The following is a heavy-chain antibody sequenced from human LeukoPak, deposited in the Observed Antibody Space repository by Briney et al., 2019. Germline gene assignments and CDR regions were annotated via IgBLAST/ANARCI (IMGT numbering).Heavy chain of an antibody. Sequence: PGGSLRLSCAASGFTFSSYEMNWVRQAPGKGLEWVSYISSSGSTIYYADSVKGRFTISRDNSKNTLYLQMNSLRAEDTAVYYCARDSSDYGDYGDYWGQGTLVTVSS. D-gene: IGHD4-17*01. CDR2: ISSSGSTI. J-gene: IGHJ4*02. CDR3: ARDSSDYGDYGDY. V-gene: IGHV3-48*03. CDR1: GFTFSSYE.